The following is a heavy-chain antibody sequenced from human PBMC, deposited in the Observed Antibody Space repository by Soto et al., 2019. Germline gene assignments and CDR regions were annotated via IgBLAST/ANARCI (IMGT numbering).Heavy chain of an antibody. CDR2: ISGGGGTT. D-gene: IGHD2-21*02. Sequence: EVHLLESGGGLVQPGGSLRLSCAASGFTFNNYAMTWLRQAPGKGLEWVSSISGGGGTTYYVDSVMGQFTISRDNSKNTLFLQMNRLRAEDTAVYYCAKDRGVYCITSPCYSDSWGQGTLDTVSS. CDR1: GFTFNNYA. V-gene: IGHV3-23*01. J-gene: IGHJ4*02. CDR3: AKDRGVYCITSPCYSDS.